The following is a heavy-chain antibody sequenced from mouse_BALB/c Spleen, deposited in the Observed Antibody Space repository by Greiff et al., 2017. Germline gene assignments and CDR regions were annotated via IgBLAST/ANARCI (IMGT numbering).Heavy chain of an antibody. CDR3: ARRLRRLYYYAMDY. CDR1: GYTFSSYW. D-gene: IGHD2-4*01. V-gene: IGHV1-9*01. J-gene: IGHJ4*01. CDR2: ILPGSGST. Sequence: VQLQQSGAELMKPGASVKISCKATGYTFSSYWIEWVKQRPGHGLEWIGEILPGSGSTNYNEKFKGKATFTADTSSNTAYMQLSSLTSEDSAVYYCARRLRRLYYYAMDYWGQGTSVTVSS.